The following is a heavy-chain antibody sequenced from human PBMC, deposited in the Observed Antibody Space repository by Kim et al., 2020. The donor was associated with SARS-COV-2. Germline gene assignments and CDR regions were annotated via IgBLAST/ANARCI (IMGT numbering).Heavy chain of an antibody. V-gene: IGHV4-61*01. Sequence: SETLSLTCTVSGGSVSSGSYYWSWIRQPPGKGLEWIGYIYYSGSTNYNPSLKSRVTISVDTSKNQFSLKLSSVTAADTAVYYCAREVYYGSGSYSGTRSYYYGMDVWGQGTTVTVSS. CDR3: AREVYYGSGSYSGTRSYYYGMDV. J-gene: IGHJ6*02. CDR2: IYYSGST. CDR1: GGSVSSGSYY. D-gene: IGHD3-10*01.